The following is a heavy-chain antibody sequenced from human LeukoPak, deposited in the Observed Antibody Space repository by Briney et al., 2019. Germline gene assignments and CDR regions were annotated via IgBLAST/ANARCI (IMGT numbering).Heavy chain of an antibody. CDR1: GFTFSSYG. J-gene: IGHJ4*02. Sequence: GGSLRLSCAASGFTFSSYGMNWVRQAPGKGLEWVSGISGSGGTTYYADSVRGRFTISRDNPKNTLDLQLNSLRADDTAVYYCAKAARTTVTARFDYWGQGTLVTVSS. CDR3: AKAARTTVTARFDY. V-gene: IGHV3-23*01. CDR2: ISGSGGTT. D-gene: IGHD4-17*01.